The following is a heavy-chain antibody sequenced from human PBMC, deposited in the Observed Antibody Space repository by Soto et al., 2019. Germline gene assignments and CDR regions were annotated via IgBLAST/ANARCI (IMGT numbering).Heavy chain of an antibody. J-gene: IGHJ4*02. CDR2: IFHSGSA. D-gene: IGHD1-7*01. V-gene: IGHV4-31*03. CDR1: GGSINSASFH. Sequence: PSETLSLTCSVSGGSINSASFHWSWVRQRPGKGLEWIGHIFHSGSAYYNAFLKTRLSISVDTSKNQFSLKLNSVTAADTAVYYCARVANFGGITGTSDYWGQGTLVTVSS. CDR3: ARVANFGGITGTSDY.